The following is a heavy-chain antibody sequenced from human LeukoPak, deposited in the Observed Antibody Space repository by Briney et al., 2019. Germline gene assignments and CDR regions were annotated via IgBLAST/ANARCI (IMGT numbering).Heavy chain of an antibody. V-gene: IGHV3-66*01. D-gene: IGHD6-19*01. Sequence: GGSLRLPCAASGFTVSSNYMSWVRQAPGKGLEWVPVIYSGGSTYYADSVKGRFTISRDNSKNTLYLQMNSLRAEDTAVYYCARASPSIAVAGTAPDYWGQGTLVTVSS. CDR3: ARASPSIAVAGTAPDY. J-gene: IGHJ4*02. CDR2: IYSGGST. CDR1: GFTVSSNY.